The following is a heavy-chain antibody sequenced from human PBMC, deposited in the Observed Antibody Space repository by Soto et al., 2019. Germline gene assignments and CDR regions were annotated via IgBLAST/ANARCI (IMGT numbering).Heavy chain of an antibody. J-gene: IGHJ4*02. CDR3: ARGFSAARYFDY. CDR1: GFTCSSYW. V-gene: IGHV3-7*01. D-gene: IGHD6-6*01. CDR2: IKQDGSEK. Sequence: GGSLRLCCAASGFTCSSYWMSWVRQAPGKGLEWVANIKQDGSEKYYVDSVKGRFTISXXXXXXSXYXQXXIXRAXATAVYYCARGFSAARYFDYWGQGTLVTVS.